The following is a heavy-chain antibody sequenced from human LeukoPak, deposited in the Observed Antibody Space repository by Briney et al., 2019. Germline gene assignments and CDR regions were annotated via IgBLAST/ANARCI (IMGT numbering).Heavy chain of an antibody. V-gene: IGHV4-39*07. CDR2: IYYSGHT. D-gene: IGHD3-3*01. CDR3: ARGDGLGYYFLDY. J-gene: IGHJ4*02. CDR1: GDSMTTNNYY. Sequence: SETLSLTCDVSGDSMTTNNYYWAWIRQPPGKGLESISMIYYSGHTYYNASLKNRVTMSLDTSKNQISLTLAFVSAADTAVYFCARGDGLGYYFLDYWGQGTLVTVSS.